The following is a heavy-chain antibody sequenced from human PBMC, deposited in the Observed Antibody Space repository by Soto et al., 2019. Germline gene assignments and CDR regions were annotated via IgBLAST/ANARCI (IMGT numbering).Heavy chain of an antibody. D-gene: IGHD3-16*01. J-gene: IGHJ2*01. CDR1: GVTFKDYG. Sequence: GGTLSLSCAAPGVTFKDYGMHWVRQAPGKGLEWVAVISYDGKQTYYADSVKGRFTISKDKSKRTLFLQMNSLRVDDTAVYYCARDGWGSNWYFDLWGRGTLVTVSS. CDR2: ISYDGKQT. V-gene: IGHV3-30*03. CDR3: ARDGWGSNWYFDL.